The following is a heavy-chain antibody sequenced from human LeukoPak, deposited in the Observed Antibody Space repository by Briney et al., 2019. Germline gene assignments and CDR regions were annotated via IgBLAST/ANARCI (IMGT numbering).Heavy chain of an antibody. CDR2: IGGSDDIA. Sequence: PGGSLRLSCAASGFTFSSYAMGWVRQAPGKGLQWVSAIGGSDDIAFYAGSVKGRFTISRDNSRNTLYLQMNSLGAEDTALYYCAKGSGPTCYSPFDYWGQGTLVTVSS. CDR1: GFTFSSYA. J-gene: IGHJ4*02. V-gene: IGHV3-23*01. CDR3: AKGSGPTCYSPFDY. D-gene: IGHD2-15*01.